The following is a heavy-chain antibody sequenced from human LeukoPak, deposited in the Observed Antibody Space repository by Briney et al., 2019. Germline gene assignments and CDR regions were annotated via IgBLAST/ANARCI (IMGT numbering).Heavy chain of an antibody. CDR1: GGSFSGYY. Sequence: PSETLSLTCAVYGGSFSGYYWSWIRQPPGKGLEWIGEINHSGSTNYNPSLRSRVTISVDTSKNQFSLKLSSVTAADTAVYYCARVLEGSSGQHWYFDLWGRGTLVTVSS. D-gene: IGHD6-19*01. CDR2: INHSGST. V-gene: IGHV4-34*01. J-gene: IGHJ2*01. CDR3: ARVLEGSSGQHWYFDL.